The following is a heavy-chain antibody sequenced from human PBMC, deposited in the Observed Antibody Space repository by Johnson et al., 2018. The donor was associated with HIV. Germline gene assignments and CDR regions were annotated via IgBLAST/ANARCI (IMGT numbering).Heavy chain of an antibody. V-gene: IGHV3-49*03. CDR1: GFTFGDYA. CDR2: IRSKPYGGTT. Sequence: VQLVESGGGVVRPGGSLRLSCAASGFTFGDYAMSWFRQAPGKGLEWVGFIRSKPYGGTTEYAASVKGRFTISRDDSKSIAYLQMNSLKTEDTAVYYCTRDDLEYDILTGYHDAFDIWGQGAMVTVSS. J-gene: IGHJ3*02. D-gene: IGHD3-9*01. CDR3: TRDDLEYDILTGYHDAFDI.